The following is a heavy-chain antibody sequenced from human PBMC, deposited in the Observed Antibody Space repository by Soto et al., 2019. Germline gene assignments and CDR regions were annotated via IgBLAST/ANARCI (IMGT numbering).Heavy chain of an antibody. D-gene: IGHD4-4*01. J-gene: IGHJ5*02. V-gene: IGHV3-23*01. Sequence: EVQLLVSGGGSVQPGGSLRLSCAASGFSFSNYAMSWVRQAPGTGLEWVSAIDSGGGSTYYAASVKGRFSISRDNSMNTLYLQMNSLRAEDTAIYYCTKEHSNCPDNWFDPWGQGTLVTVSS. CDR1: GFSFSNYA. CDR2: IDSGGGST. CDR3: TKEHSNCPDNWFDP.